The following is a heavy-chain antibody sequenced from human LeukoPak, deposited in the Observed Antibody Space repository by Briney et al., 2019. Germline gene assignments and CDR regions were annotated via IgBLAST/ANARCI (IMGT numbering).Heavy chain of an antibody. J-gene: IGHJ4*02. Sequence: GGSLRLSCAASGFTFSSYDMHWVRHATGKGLEWVSVIGTSGDTYYAGSVKGRFTISRENAKNSLYLQMNSLAAGDTAVYFCSRVGSSGWPNYFDSWGQGTLVTVSS. V-gene: IGHV3-13*04. CDR3: SRVGSSGWPNYFDS. CDR2: IGTSGDT. D-gene: IGHD6-19*01. CDR1: GFTFSSYD.